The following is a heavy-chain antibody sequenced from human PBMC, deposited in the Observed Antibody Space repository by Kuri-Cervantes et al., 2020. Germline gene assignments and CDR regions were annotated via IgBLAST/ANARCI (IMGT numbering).Heavy chain of an antibody. CDR2: IWYDGSNK. Sequence: GESLKISCAASGFTFSSYWMSWVRQAPGKGLEWVAVIWYDGSNKYYADSVKGRFTISRDNSKNTLYLQMNSLRAEDTAVYYCARDSSKWELVADWFDPWGQGTLVTVSS. CDR1: GFTFSSYW. D-gene: IGHD1-26*01. V-gene: IGHV3-33*08. CDR3: ARDSSKWELVADWFDP. J-gene: IGHJ5*02.